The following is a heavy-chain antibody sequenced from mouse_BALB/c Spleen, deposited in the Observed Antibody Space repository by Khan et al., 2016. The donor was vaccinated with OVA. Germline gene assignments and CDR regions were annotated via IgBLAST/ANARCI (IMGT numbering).Heavy chain of an antibody. CDR1: GYTFTDYV. J-gene: IGHJ3*01. Sequence: QVQLKESGPELVKPGTSVKMSCKASGYTFTDYVISWVKQRTGQGLEWIGEIYPGSGSTYYNGKFKGKATLTADKSSNTAYMQLSSLTSEDSAVYFCVRSYDGAWFAYWGQGTLVTVSA. D-gene: IGHD1-1*01. CDR3: VRSYDGAWFAY. CDR2: IYPGSGST. V-gene: IGHV1-77*01.